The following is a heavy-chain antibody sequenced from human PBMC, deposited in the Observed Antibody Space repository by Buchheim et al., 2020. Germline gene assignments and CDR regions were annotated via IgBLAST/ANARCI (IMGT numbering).Heavy chain of an antibody. CDR1: GFTFSTYA. V-gene: IGHV3-23*04. CDR2: ISSSGGST. J-gene: IGHJ6*01. CDR3: AKRLGIEAGEGYDMDV. D-gene: IGHD6-19*01. Sequence: EVQLVESGGDLVQPGGSLRLSCAASGFTFSTYAMSWVRQAPGKGLEWVSTISSSGGSTFYADSVKGRFTISRDTSKNTLYLQIKSLRAEDTAVFYCAKRLGIEAGEGYDMDVWGQGTT.